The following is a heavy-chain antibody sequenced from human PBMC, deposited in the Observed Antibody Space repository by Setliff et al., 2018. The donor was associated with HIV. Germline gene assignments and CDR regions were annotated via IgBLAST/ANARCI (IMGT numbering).Heavy chain of an antibody. CDR3: ARFVLAWFDFSTGAVEVTDPDAFDF. D-gene: IGHD2-21*02. CDR1: GGSISSGSYY. J-gene: IGHJ4*02. CDR2: IYTSGNT. V-gene: IGHV4-61*09. Sequence: LSLTCTVSGGSISSGSYYWSWIRQPAGKGLEWIGHIYTSGNTNHNPSLKSRATISVDTSQNQFSLRLSSVTAADTAVYHCARFVLAWFDFSTGAVEVTDPDAFDFWGQGILVTVSS.